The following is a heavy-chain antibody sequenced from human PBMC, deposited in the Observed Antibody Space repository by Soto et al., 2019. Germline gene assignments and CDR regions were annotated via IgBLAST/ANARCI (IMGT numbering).Heavy chain of an antibody. Sequence: QLQLQESGSGLVKPSQTLSLTCAVSGGSISSGGYSWRWIRQPPGKGLEWIGYIYHSGSTYYNPSHESRPTISVDRSTNQFSLKLSSVTAADTAVYYCARGQVVAAQHWGQGTLVTVSS. J-gene: IGHJ4*02. CDR2: IYHSGST. CDR3: ARGQVVAAQH. CDR1: GGSISSGGYS. D-gene: IGHD2-15*01. V-gene: IGHV4-30-2*01.